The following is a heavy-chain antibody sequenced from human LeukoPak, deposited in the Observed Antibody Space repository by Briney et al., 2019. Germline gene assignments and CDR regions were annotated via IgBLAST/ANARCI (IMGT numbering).Heavy chain of an antibody. D-gene: IGHD6-13*01. CDR1: GVSFSDYD. V-gene: IGHV4-34*01. Sequence: SESLTLTCAVYGVSFSDYDWSWVRQPPGKGLEWIGKINHGGSTNYNPSLKSRVTLSIDKSKNQFSLKLTSVTAADTAVYYCARDGYSTPDVWGQGTTVTVSS. J-gene: IGHJ6*02. CDR2: INHGGST. CDR3: ARDGYSTPDV.